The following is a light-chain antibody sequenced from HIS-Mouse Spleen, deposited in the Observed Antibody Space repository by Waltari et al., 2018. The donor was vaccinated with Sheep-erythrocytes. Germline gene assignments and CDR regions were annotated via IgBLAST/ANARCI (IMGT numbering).Light chain of an antibody. Sequence: QSALTQPRSVSGSPGQSVTISCTGTSSDVGGYNYVSWYQQHPGKAPKLMIYDVSKRPSGVPVRLPGSKSGNTASLTISGLQAEDEADYYCCSYAGSYNHVFATGTKVTVL. V-gene: IGLV2-11*01. CDR1: SSDVGGYNY. J-gene: IGLJ1*01. CDR2: DVS. CDR3: CSYAGSYNHV.